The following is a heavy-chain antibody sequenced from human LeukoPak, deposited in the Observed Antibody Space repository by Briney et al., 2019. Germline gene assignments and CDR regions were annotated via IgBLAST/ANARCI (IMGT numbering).Heavy chain of an antibody. CDR2: ISGSGGST. CDR3: AKDTIKWGSYRDFDY. CDR1: GFTFSSYA. Sequence: GGSLGLSCAASGFTFSSYAMSWVRQAPGKGLEWVSAISGSGGSTYYADSVKGRFTISRDNSKNTLYLQMNSLRAEDTAVYYCAKDTIKWGSYRDFDYWGQGTLVTVSS. V-gene: IGHV3-23*01. J-gene: IGHJ4*02. D-gene: IGHD3-16*02.